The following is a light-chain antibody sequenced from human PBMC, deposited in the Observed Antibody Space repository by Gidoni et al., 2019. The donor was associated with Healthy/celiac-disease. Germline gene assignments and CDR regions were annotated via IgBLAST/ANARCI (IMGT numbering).Light chain of an antibody. CDR2: KAS. Sequence: SPMTQSPFTLSASVGDRVTITSRASQSISSWLAWYQQKPGKAPKLLIYKASSLESGVPSRFSGSGSGTEFTLTISSLQPDDFATYYCQQYNSYPLTFGGGTKVEIK. CDR1: QSISSW. J-gene: IGKJ4*01. V-gene: IGKV1-5*03. CDR3: QQYNSYPLT.